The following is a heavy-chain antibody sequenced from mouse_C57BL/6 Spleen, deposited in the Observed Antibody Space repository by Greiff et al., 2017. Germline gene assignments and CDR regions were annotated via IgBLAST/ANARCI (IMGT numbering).Heavy chain of an antibody. V-gene: IGHV6-3*01. Sequence: DVKLQESGGGLVQPGGSMKLSCVASGFTFSNYWMNWVRQSPEKGLEWVAQIRLKSDNYATHYAESVKGRFTISRDDSKSSVYLQMNNLRAEDTGIYYCTGPFYYDYDRFAYWGQGTLVTVSA. CDR1: GFTFSNYW. D-gene: IGHD2-4*01. CDR3: TGPFYYDYDRFAY. J-gene: IGHJ3*01. CDR2: IRLKSDNYAT.